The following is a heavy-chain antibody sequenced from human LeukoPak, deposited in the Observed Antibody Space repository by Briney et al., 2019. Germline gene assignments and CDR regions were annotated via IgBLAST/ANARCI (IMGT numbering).Heavy chain of an antibody. V-gene: IGHV3-30*01. J-gene: IGHJ4*02. Sequence: GGSLRLSCAASGFTFRHYSMHWVRQAPGKGLEWVAVVSFDGKIEYYADSVKGRFSISRDNSNSTLYLQMDSLGPDDTGLYYCVRARVTRGLGYWGQGTPVTVS. CDR3: VRARVTRGLGY. CDR2: VSFDGKIE. D-gene: IGHD3-16*01. CDR1: GFTFRHYS.